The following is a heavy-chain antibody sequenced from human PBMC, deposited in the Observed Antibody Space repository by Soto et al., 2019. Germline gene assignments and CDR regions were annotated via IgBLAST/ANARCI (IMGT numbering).Heavy chain of an antibody. D-gene: IGHD6-13*01. J-gene: IGHJ5*02. CDR1: GFTFSSYS. Sequence: EVQLVESGGGLVQPGGSLRLSCAASGFTFSSYSMNWVRQAPGKGLEWVSYISSSSSTIYYAASVKGRFTISRDNAKNSLYLQMNSLRAEDTAVYYCARHPERIAEIGWFDPWGQGTLVTVSS. CDR3: ARHPERIAEIGWFDP. CDR2: ISSSSSTI. V-gene: IGHV3-48*01.